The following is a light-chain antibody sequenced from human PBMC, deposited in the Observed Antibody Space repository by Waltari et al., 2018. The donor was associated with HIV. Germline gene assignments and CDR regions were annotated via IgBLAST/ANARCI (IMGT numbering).Light chain of an antibody. CDR1: SSDIATY. CDR3: ASYTRTSTVV. V-gene: IGLV2-14*01. J-gene: IGLJ3*02. CDR2: DAN. Sequence: QSALTQPASVSGSLGQSITISCIRTSSDIATYVSWYQHHPDNAPRLVIYDANTRPSGIPLRFSGSKSGNTASLTISGLQAEDEADYYCASYTRTSTVVFGGGTKVTVL.